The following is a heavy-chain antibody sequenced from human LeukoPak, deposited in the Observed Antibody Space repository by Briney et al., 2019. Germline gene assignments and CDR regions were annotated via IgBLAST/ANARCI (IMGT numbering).Heavy chain of an antibody. CDR2: ISWNSGSI. Sequence: PGRSLRLSCAASGFTFDDYAMHWVRQAPGKGLEWVSGISWNSGSIGYADSVKGRFTISRDNAKNSLYLQMNSPRAEDMALYYCAKAAWVAVAAPLDYWGQGTLVTVSS. J-gene: IGHJ4*02. CDR1: GFTFDDYA. D-gene: IGHD6-19*01. V-gene: IGHV3-9*03. CDR3: AKAAWVAVAAPLDY.